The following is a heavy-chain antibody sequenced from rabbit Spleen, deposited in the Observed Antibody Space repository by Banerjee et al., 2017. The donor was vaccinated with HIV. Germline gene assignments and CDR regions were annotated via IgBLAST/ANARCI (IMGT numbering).Heavy chain of an antibody. J-gene: IGHJ4*01. V-gene: IGHV1S45*01. Sequence: QEQLVESGGGLVQPGGSLKLSCKASGFDFSTYSMSWVRQAPGKGLEWIGYIDPIFGVSYYATWVNGRFTISKTSSTTVTLQVTSLTAADTATYFCARDLAAWNSGSYAFNLWGQGTLVTVS. CDR1: GFDFSTYS. CDR3: ARDLAAWNSGSYAFNL. CDR2: IDPIFGVS. D-gene: IGHD1-1*01.